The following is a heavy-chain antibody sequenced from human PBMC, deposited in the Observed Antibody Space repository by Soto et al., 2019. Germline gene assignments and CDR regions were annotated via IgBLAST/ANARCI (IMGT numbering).Heavy chain of an antibody. V-gene: IGHV3-43*01. D-gene: IGHD3-9*01. J-gene: IGHJ5*02. CDR2: ISWDGGST. CDR3: AKDMGILTGYYFSPPVS. CDR1: GFTFDDYT. Sequence: GGSLRLSCAASGFTFDDYTMHWVRQAPGKGLEWVSLISWDGGSTYYADSVKGRFTISRDNSKNSLYLQMNSLRTEDTALYYCAKDMGILTGYYFSPPVSWGQGTLVTVSS.